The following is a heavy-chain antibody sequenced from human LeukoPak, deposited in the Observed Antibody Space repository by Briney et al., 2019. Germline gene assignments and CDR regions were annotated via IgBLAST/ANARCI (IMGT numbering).Heavy chain of an antibody. CDR3: AKDYDSSGYYPAS. D-gene: IGHD3-22*01. J-gene: IGHJ5*02. CDR1: GFTFSSYG. V-gene: IGHV3-30*02. CDR2: IRYDGSNK. Sequence: GGSLRLSCAASGFTFSSYGMHWVRQAPGKGLEWVAFIRYDGSNKYYADSVKGRFTISRDNTKNTLYLQMNSLRAEGTAVYYCAKDYDSSGYYPASWGQGTLVTVSS.